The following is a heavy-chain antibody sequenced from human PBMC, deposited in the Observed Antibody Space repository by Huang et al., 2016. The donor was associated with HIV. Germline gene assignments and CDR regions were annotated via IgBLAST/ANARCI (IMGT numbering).Heavy chain of an antibody. D-gene: IGHD3-22*01. V-gene: IGHV1-69*13. CDR3: ARARGYYDSSVSYYFDY. Sequence: QVQLVQSGAEVKKPGSSVKVSCKASGGTFSSYAISWVRQAPGQGREWMGGIIPIFSTANYAQKFQGRVTITADESTSTAYMELSSLRSEDTAVYYCARARGYYDSSVSYYFDYWGQGTLVTVSS. CDR2: IIPIFSTA. J-gene: IGHJ4*02. CDR1: GGTFSSYA.